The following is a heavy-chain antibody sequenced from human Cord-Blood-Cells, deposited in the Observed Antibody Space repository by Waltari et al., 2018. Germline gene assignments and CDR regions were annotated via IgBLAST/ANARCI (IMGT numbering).Heavy chain of an antibody. V-gene: IGHV1-2*06. D-gene: IGHD4-4*01. CDR2: IKPNSGGT. Sequence: QVQLVQSGAEVKKPGASVKVSCKASGYTFTGSYMNWVRKAPGQGLGGMGRIKPNSGGTNYAQKFQGRVTMTRDTSISTAYMELSSLRSDDTAVYYCARALTVTTAFDIWGQGTMVTVSS. CDR3: ARALTVTTAFDI. J-gene: IGHJ3*02. CDR1: GYTFTGSY.